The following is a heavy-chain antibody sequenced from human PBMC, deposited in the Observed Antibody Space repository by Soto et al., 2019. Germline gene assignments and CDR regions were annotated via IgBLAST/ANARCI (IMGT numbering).Heavy chain of an antibody. CDR3: AREGFDWLSLY. V-gene: IGHV1-3*01. CDR1: GYTFTSYA. D-gene: IGHD3-9*01. Sequence: ASVKVSCKASGYTFTSYAMHWVRQAPGQRLEWMGWINAGNGNTKYAQKFQGRVTITRDTSTSIAYMELSSLRSEDTAVYYCAREGFDWLSLYWGQGTLVTVSS. CDR2: INAGNGNT. J-gene: IGHJ4*02.